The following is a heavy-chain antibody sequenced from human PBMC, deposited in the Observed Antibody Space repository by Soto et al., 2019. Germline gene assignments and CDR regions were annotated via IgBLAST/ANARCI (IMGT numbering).Heavy chain of an antibody. D-gene: IGHD3-3*01. CDR3: ARTRSGYQIQLNHDAFDI. J-gene: IGHJ3*02. CDR2: ISSSGSTI. V-gene: IGHV3-11*01. Sequence: QVQLVESGGGLVKPGGSLRLSCAASGFTFSDYYMSWIRQAPGKGLEWVSYISSSGSTIYYADSVKGRFTISRDNAKNSLYLQMNTLRAEGTAVYYCARTRSGYQIQLNHDAFDIWGQGTMVTVSS. CDR1: GFTFSDYY.